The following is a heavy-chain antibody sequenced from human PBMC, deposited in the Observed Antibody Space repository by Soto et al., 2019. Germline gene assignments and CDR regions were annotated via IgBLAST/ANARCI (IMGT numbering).Heavy chain of an antibody. CDR3: RSDWSYKAFDY. Sequence: GGSLRLSCAASGFTFSNAWMSWVRQAPGKGLEWVGRIKSKTDGGTTDYAAPVKGRFTISRDDSKNTLYLQMNSLKTENTAVYYCRSDWSYKAFDYWGRGTLVTVSS. D-gene: IGHD3-9*01. V-gene: IGHV3-15*01. CDR2: IKSKTDGGTT. CDR1: GFTFSNAW. J-gene: IGHJ4*02.